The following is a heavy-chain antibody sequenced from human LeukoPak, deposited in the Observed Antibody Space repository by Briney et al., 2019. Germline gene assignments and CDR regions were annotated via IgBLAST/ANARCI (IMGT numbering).Heavy chain of an antibody. D-gene: IGHD3-3*01. V-gene: IGHV4-59*12. J-gene: IGHJ4*02. CDR3: ARALGHYDFWSGYHIKGHLDFDY. CDR1: GASISRYY. Sequence: KPSETLSLTCTVSGASISRYYWSWIRQPPGKALEWIGHISYRGSTNYNPSLNSRVTVSVDTSQSQFSLKLSSVTAADTAVYYCARALGHYDFWSGYHIKGHLDFDYWGQGTLVTVSS. CDR2: ISYRGST.